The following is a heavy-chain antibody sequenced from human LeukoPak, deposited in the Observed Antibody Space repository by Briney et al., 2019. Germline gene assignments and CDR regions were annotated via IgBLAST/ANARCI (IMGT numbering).Heavy chain of an antibody. CDR1: GYSFTSYW. CDR2: ICPGDSDT. CDR3: AREGGHYYGSGSYYNRSYYYYGMDV. Sequence: GESLKISCKGSGYSFTSYWIGWVRQMPGKGLEWMGIICPGDSDTRYSPSFQGQVTISADKSISTAYLQWSSLKASDTAMYYCAREGGHYYGSGSYYNRSYYYYGMDVWGQGTTVTVSS. J-gene: IGHJ6*02. V-gene: IGHV5-51*01. D-gene: IGHD3-10*01.